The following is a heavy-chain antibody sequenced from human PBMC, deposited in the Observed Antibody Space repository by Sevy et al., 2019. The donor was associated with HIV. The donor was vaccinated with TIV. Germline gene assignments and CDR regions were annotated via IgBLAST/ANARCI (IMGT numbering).Heavy chain of an antibody. CDR2: ISNSGNPI. V-gene: IGHV3-48*03. D-gene: IGHD4-17*01. CDR3: ARDLPPAATTVAHFDC. J-gene: IGHJ4*02. Sequence: GGSLRLSCAASGFTFSSYEMNWVRQAPGKGLEWVSYISNSGNPISYSDSVRGRFTISRDNARNSLYLQMNSLRAEDTAVYYCARDLPPAATTVAHFDCWGQGTLVTVSS. CDR1: GFTFSSYE.